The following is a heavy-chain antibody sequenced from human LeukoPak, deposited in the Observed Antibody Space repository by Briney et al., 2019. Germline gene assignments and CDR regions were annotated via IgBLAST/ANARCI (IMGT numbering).Heavy chain of an antibody. CDR3: AKATSGSYGALDAFDI. J-gene: IGHJ3*02. V-gene: IGHV3-30-3*01. CDR2: ISYDGSNK. Sequence: GGSLRLSCAASGLTFSSYAMHWVRQAPGKGLEWVAVISYDGSNKYYADSVKCRFTISRDNSKNTLYLQMNTLRVEVTAVYYCAKATSGSYGALDAFDIWGQGTMVTVSS. CDR1: GLTFSSYA. D-gene: IGHD1-26*01.